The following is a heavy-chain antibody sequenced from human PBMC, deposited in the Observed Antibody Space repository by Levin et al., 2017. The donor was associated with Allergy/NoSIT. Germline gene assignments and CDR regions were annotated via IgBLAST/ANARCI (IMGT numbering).Heavy chain of an antibody. V-gene: IGHV3-30-3*01. CDR3: ARVSGWEVVTPFDY. CDR1: GFTFSSYA. J-gene: IGHJ4*02. CDR2: ISYDGSNK. D-gene: IGHD3-22*01. Sequence: SCAASGFTFSSYAMHWVRQAPGKGLEWVAVISYDGSNKYYADSVKGRFTISRDNSKNTLYLQMNSLRAEDTAVYYCARVSGWEVVTPFDYWGQGTLVTVSS.